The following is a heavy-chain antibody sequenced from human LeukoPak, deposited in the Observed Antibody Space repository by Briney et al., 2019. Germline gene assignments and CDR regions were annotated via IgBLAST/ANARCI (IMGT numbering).Heavy chain of an antibody. D-gene: IGHD3-22*01. CDR3: ARAGYYYDTMGET. V-gene: IGHV4-59*01. J-gene: IGHJ4*02. CDR1: GGSISTYY. CDR2: IYYSGNA. Sequence: SETLSLTCAVSGGSISTYYWNWIRQPPGRGLEWIGYIYYSGNANYNPSLKSRVTISVDTSKNQFSLNLTSVTAADTAVYYCARAGYYYDTMGETWGQGILVTVSS.